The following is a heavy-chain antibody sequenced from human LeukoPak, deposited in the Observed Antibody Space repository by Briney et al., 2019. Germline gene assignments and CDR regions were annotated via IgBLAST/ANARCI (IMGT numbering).Heavy chain of an antibody. V-gene: IGHV3-13*01. CDR1: GFTFSDYD. D-gene: IGHD1-1*01. CDR3: ARVAKERVGGVYYFDC. J-gene: IGHJ4*02. Sequence: GGSLRLSCAASGFTFSDYDMHWVRQATGKGLEWVSAIGAAGDTYYTGSVKGRFTISRENAKNSLYLQMNSLRAGDTAVYYCARVAKERVGGVYYFDCWGQGTLVTVSS. CDR2: IGAAGDT.